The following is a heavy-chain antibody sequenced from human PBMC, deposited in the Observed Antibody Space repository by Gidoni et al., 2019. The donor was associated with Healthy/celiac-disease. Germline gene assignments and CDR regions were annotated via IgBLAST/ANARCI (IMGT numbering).Heavy chain of an antibody. Sequence: QVQLVQSGAEVKKPGASVKVSCKVSGYTLTALSMHWVRQAPGKGLEWMGGFYPEDGETIYAQKFQGRVTMTEDTSTDTAYMELSSLRSEDTAVYYCATDAKYGDYSDYYHYGMDVWGQGTTVTVSS. V-gene: IGHV1-24*01. D-gene: IGHD4-17*01. CDR2: FYPEDGET. J-gene: IGHJ6*02. CDR3: ATDAKYGDYSDYYHYGMDV. CDR1: GYTLTALS.